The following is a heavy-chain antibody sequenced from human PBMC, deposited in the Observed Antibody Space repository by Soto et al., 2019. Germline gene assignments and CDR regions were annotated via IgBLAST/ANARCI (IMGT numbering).Heavy chain of an antibody. J-gene: IGHJ4*02. CDR2: MNTDGNVI. D-gene: IGHD7-27*01. Sequence: GGSLRLSCAASGFTFSTFWMSWVRQVPGKGLLWVSHMNTDGNVINYADSVKGRFTISRDNAKNTLYLQMNSLSAEDTAVYYCARDNWGSLEYWGPGTLVTVSS. CDR3: ARDNWGSLEY. V-gene: IGHV3-74*01. CDR1: GFTFSTFW.